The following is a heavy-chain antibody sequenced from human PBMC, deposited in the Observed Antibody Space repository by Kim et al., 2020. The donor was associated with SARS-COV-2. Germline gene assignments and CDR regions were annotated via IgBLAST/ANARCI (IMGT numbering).Heavy chain of an antibody. J-gene: IGHJ4*02. V-gene: IGHV3-30*18. Sequence: GGSLRLSCAASECTFSSLGIHWVRQAPGKGLEWMALISQDGSKTFYADSAKGRFTISRDNSKNTVYLQMNSLRAEDTAVYYCANLPYCSGGTCYRGLGHWGQGTVVTVSS. D-gene: IGHD2-15*01. CDR3: ANLPYCSGGTCYRGLGH. CDR2: ISQDGSKT. CDR1: ECTFSSLG.